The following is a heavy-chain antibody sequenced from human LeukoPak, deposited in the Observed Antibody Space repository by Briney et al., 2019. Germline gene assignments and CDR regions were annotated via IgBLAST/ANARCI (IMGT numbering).Heavy chain of an antibody. CDR2: INHSGST. D-gene: IGHD2-2*01. CDR3: ARGGYIVVVPAYNWFDP. Sequence: SETLSLTCAVYGVSFSGYYWSWIRQPPGKGLEWIGEINHSGSTNYNPSLKSRVTISVDTSKNQFSLKLSSVTAADTAVYYCARGGYIVVVPAYNWFDPWGQGTLVTVSS. V-gene: IGHV4-34*01. CDR1: GVSFSGYY. J-gene: IGHJ5*02.